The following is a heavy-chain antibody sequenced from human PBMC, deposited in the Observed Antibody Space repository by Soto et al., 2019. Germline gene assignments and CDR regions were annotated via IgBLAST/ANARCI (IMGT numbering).Heavy chain of an antibody. V-gene: IGHV4-30-4*01. J-gene: IGHJ4*02. CDR1: GGSITSGDYY. CDR3: ARQTGTTTTPFDY. D-gene: IGHD1-7*01. CDR2: IYYSGST. Sequence: SETLSITCTVSGGSITSGDYYWNWIRQTPGKGLEWIGYIYYSGSTYYNPSLKSPITISLDTSKNQFSLKLRSVAAADTAVYYCARQTGTTTTPFDYWGQGSLVTVSS.